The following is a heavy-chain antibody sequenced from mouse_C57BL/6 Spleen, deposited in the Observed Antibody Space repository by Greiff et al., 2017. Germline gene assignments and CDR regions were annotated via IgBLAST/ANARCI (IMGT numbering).Heavy chain of an antibody. V-gene: IGHV1-15*01. J-gene: IGHJ2*01. CDR2: IDPETGGT. D-gene: IGHD1-1*01. CDR1: GYTFTDYE. CDR3: TRREDYYGSIDY. Sequence: QVQLQQSGAELVRPGASVTLSCKASGYTFTDYEMHWVKQTPVHGLEWIGAIDPETGGTAYNQKFKGKAILTADKSSSTAYMELRSLTSEDSAVYYCTRREDYYGSIDYWGQGTTLTVSS.